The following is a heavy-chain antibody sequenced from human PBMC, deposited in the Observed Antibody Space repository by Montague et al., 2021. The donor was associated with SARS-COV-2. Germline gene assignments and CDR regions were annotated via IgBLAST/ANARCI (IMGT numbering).Heavy chain of an antibody. V-gene: IGHV4-31*03. J-gene: IGHJ3*02. Sequence: TLSLTCTVSGGSISSAGYYWSWIRQHPGKGLEWIGHIYYTGITYYNPSLKSRVTISVDTSKNQFSLKMSSVTAADTAVYYCARDTHVYGAFDTWGQGTMVTVSS. CDR2: IYYTGIT. CDR3: ARDTHVYGAFDT. D-gene: IGHD1-14*01. CDR1: GGSISSAGYY.